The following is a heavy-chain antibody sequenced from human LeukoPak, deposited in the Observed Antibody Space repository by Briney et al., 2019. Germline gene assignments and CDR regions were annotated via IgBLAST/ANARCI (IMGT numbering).Heavy chain of an antibody. D-gene: IGHD6-13*01. V-gene: IGHV4-34*01. CDR3: ARGNSSWYQVIDY. J-gene: IGHJ4*02. CDR1: GGSFSGYY. Sequence: SETLSLTCAVYGGSFSGYYWTWIRQPPGKGLECIGEINHSGSTNYNPSLKSQVTISVDTSKNPFSLKLSSVTAADTAVYYCARGNSSWYQVIDYWGQRTLVTVSS. CDR2: INHSGST.